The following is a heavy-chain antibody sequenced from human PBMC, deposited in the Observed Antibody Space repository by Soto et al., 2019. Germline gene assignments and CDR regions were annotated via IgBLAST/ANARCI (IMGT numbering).Heavy chain of an antibody. J-gene: IGHJ5*02. V-gene: IGHV1-46*01. CDR3: ARATSDSGGYWRFDP. CDR1: GYTFTNYQ. Sequence: QVRLVQSGAEVEKPGASVKVSCKASGYTFTNYQIHWVRQAPGQGLEWMGQIDPSGGGTNYAQNFQGRITMIRDTSMTTVYMDLSSLRSEDTALYYCARATSDSGGYWRFDPWGQGTLVTVSS. CDR2: IDPSGGGT. D-gene: IGHD3-10*01.